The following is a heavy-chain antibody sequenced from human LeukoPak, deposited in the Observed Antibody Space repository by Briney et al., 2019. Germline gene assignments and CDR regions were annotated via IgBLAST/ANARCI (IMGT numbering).Heavy chain of an antibody. V-gene: IGHV3-23*01. J-gene: IGHJ4*02. CDR1: GFTFSSYG. CDR2: ISGSGGGT. Sequence: GGSLRLSCAASGFTFSSYGMHWVRQAPGKGMEWVSAISGSGGGTYYSDSVKGRFTISRDNSKNTLYLQMNSLRAEDMAVYYCAKAPRYYYDSSGYPYYFDYWGQGTLVTVSS. CDR3: AKAPRYYYDSSGYPYYFDY. D-gene: IGHD3-22*01.